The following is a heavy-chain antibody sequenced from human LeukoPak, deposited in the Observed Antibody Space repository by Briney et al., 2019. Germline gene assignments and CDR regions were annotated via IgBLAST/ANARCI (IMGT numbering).Heavy chain of an antibody. D-gene: IGHD5-24*01. CDR2: IIPIFGTA. Sequence: GASVKVSCKASGGTFSSDAISWVRQAPGQGLEWIGGIIPIFGTANYAQKFQDRVTITADESTSTAYMELSSLRSEDTAVYYCARVREMATIASFDYWGQGTLVTVSS. J-gene: IGHJ4*02. CDR1: GGTFSSDA. V-gene: IGHV1-69*13. CDR3: ARVREMATIASFDY.